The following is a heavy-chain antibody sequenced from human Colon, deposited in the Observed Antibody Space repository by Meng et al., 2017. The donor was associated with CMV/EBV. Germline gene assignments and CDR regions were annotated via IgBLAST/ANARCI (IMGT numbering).Heavy chain of an antibody. V-gene: IGHV3-13*01. J-gene: IGHJ3*02. CDR3: ARVGTGGRAFDI. CDR2: IGTAGDT. Sequence: GESLKISCVASGFTFSSYDMPWVRQATGKGLEWVSSIGTAGDTYYAGSVKGRFTISRENAKNSLYLQMNSLRAEDTAVYYCARVGTGGRAFDIWGQGTMVTVSS. CDR1: GFTFSSYD. D-gene: IGHD5-18*01.